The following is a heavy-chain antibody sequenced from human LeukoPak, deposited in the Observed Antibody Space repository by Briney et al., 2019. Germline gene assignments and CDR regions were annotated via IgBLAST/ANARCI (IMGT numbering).Heavy chain of an antibody. CDR2: GST. Sequence: GSTNYNPSLKSRVTISVDTSKNQFSLKLSSVTAADTAVYYCARLGILYSSGWYRGSDTFDYWGQGTLVTVSS. D-gene: IGHD6-19*01. V-gene: IGHV4-59*08. CDR3: ARLGILYSSGWYRGSDTFDY. J-gene: IGHJ4*02.